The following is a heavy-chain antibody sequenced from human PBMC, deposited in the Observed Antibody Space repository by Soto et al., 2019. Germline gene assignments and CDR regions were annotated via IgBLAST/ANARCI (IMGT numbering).Heavy chain of an antibody. J-gene: IGHJ4*02. Sequence: QVQLVESGGGVVQPGRSLRLSCAPSGFTFSSYGMHWVRQAPGKGLEWVAVIWYDGNNKYYADSVKGRFTISRDNSKNTLYLQMNSLRAEDTAVYYCARDIGTGYNLDYWGQGTLVTVSS. V-gene: IGHV3-33*01. CDR2: IWYDGNNK. D-gene: IGHD6-13*01. CDR1: GFTFSSYG. CDR3: ARDIGTGYNLDY.